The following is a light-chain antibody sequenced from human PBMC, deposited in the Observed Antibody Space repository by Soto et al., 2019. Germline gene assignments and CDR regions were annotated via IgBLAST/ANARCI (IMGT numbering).Light chain of an antibody. CDR2: DAS. J-gene: IGKJ4*01. V-gene: IGKV3-11*01. CDR1: QSVSSF. CDR3: QHRSNWPPT. Sequence: EIVLTQSPATLSLSPGERATLSCRSSQSVSSFLAWYQQKPGQAPRLLIYDASNSVTGIPARFSGSGSGTDFTLTISSLEPEDFAVYYCQHRSNWPPTFGGGTRVELK.